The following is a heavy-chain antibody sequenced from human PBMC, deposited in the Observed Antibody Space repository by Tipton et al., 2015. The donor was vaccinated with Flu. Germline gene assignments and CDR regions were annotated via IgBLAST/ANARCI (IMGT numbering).Heavy chain of an antibody. Sequence: TLSLTCTVSGGSISSFYWNWIRQPPGKGLEWIGEINHSGSTHYSSSLKSRVTMSVDTSKNQFSLKLTSVTAADTAVYYCARRDYSNYVSDPKNWFDPWGQGTLVTVSS. D-gene: IGHD4-11*01. CDR3: ARRDYSNYVSDPKNWFDP. CDR1: GGSISSFY. V-gene: IGHV4-59*04. J-gene: IGHJ5*02. CDR2: INHSGST.